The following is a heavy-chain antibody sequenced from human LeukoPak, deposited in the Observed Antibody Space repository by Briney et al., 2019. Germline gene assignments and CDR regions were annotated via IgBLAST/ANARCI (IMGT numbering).Heavy chain of an antibody. CDR3: AKDLGIIGTTHAFDI. V-gene: IGHV3-23*03. Sequence: GGSLRLSCVASGFTFSSYAMSWVRQAPGKGLECVSVIYSSGPTYYADSVKGRFTISRDNSKNTLYLQMNSLRAEDTAVYYCAKDLGIIGTTHAFDIRGQGTVVTVSS. CDR1: GFTFSSYA. CDR2: IYSSGPT. D-gene: IGHD1-14*01. J-gene: IGHJ3*02.